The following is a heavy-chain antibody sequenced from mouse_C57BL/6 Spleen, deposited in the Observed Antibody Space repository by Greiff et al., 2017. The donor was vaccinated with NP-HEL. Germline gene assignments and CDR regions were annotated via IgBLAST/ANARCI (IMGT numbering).Heavy chain of an antibody. Sequence: VQLQQSGAELARPGASVKMSCKASGYTFTSYTMHWVKQRPGQGLEWIGYINPSSGYTKNNQKFKDKATLTADKSSSTAYMQLSSLTSEDSAVYYCARGEFYWYFDVWGTGTTVTVSS. V-gene: IGHV1-4*01. CDR2: INPSSGYT. CDR3: ARGEFYWYFDV. CDR1: GYTFTSYT. J-gene: IGHJ1*03.